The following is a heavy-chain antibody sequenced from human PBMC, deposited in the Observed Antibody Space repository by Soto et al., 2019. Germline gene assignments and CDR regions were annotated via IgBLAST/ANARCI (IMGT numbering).Heavy chain of an antibody. V-gene: IGHV4-39*07. CDR2: IYYSGST. D-gene: IGHD2-2*01. CDR3: ARARYCSSTSCYYDRSYYFDY. CDR1: GGSISSSSYY. J-gene: IGHJ4*02. Sequence: PSETLSLTCTVSGGSISSSSYYWGWIRQPPGKGLEWIGSIYYSGSTYYNPSLKSRVTISVDRSKNQFSLKLSSVTAADTAVYYCARARYCSSTSCYYDRSYYFDYWGQGTLVTVSS.